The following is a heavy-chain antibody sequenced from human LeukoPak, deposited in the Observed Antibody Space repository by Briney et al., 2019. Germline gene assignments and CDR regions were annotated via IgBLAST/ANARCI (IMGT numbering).Heavy chain of an antibody. D-gene: IGHD5-24*01. CDR3: ARGRDGYNLIDAFDI. CDR2: ISSSSIYI. Sequence: PGGSLRLSCAASGFTFSSYSMNWVRLAPGEGLEWVSSISSSSIYIYYADSVKGRFTISRDNAKKSMYLQTNSLRAEDTAVYYCARGRDGYNLIDAFDIWGQGTMVTVSS. V-gene: IGHV3-21*01. J-gene: IGHJ3*02. CDR1: GFTFSSYS.